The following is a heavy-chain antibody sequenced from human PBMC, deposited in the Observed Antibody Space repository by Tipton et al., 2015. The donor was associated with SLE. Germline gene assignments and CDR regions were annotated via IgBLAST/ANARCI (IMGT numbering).Heavy chain of an antibody. CDR2: ISFDGSDT. CDR3: ARVIAAAGVDAFDI. D-gene: IGHD6-13*01. V-gene: IGHV3-30*04. J-gene: IGHJ3*02. Sequence: SLRLSCAASGFSFSDYAMFWVRQAPGKGLEWVADISFDGSDTYYADSVKGRFTISRDNSKNTLYLQMNSLRAEDTAVYYCARVIAAAGVDAFDIWGQGTMVTVSS. CDR1: GFSFSDYA.